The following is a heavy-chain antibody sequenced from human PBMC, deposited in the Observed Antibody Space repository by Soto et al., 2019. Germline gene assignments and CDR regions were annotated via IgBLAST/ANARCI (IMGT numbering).Heavy chain of an antibody. CDR3: AKAGSSWYWVDS. CDR1: SGSISSTNW. Sequence: QVQLQESGPGVVKPSGTLSLTCDVSSGSISSTNWWNWVRQAPGKGLEWIGEIYHSGRTNYNPSLKSRVTISVDNSKNQFSLNLTSVTAADTGVYFCAKAGSSWYWVDSWGQGTLVTVSS. D-gene: IGHD6-13*01. CDR2: IYHSGRT. J-gene: IGHJ5*01. V-gene: IGHV4-4*02.